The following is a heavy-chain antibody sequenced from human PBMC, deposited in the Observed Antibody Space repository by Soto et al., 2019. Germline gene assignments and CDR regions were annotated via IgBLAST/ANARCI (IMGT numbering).Heavy chain of an antibody. CDR1: GFTFSSYW. J-gene: IGHJ4*02. Sequence: GGSLRLSCAASGFTFSSYWMSWVRQAPGKGLEWVANIKQDGSEKYYVDSVKGRFTISRDNAKNSLYLQMNSLRAEDTAVYYCARDLDYDYAWGSPSPYFDYWGQGTLVTVSS. CDR2: IKQDGSEK. CDR3: ARDLDYDYAWGSPSPYFDY. D-gene: IGHD3-16*01. V-gene: IGHV3-7*03.